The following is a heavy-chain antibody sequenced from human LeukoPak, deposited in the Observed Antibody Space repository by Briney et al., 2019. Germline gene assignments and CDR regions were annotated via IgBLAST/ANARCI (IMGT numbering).Heavy chain of an antibody. V-gene: IGHV3-21*01. J-gene: IGHJ6*02. CDR1: GFTFSSYS. Sequence: PGGSLRLSCAASGFTFSSYSMNWVRQAPGKGLEWVSSISSSSSYIYYADSVKGRFTISRDNAKNSLYLQMNSLRAEDTAVYYCSRESDCCGGSCYSLYYYYYYGMDVWGQGTTVTVSS. CDR3: SRESDCCGGSCYSLYYYYYYGMDV. D-gene: IGHD2-15*01. CDR2: ISSSSSYI.